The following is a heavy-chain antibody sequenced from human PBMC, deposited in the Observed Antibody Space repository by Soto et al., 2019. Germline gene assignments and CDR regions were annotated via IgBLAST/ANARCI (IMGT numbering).Heavy chain of an antibody. CDR1: GGTFNSYG. CDR2: IIPLYGTV. CDR3: ARVRVIRGVIPSHFGL. J-gene: IGHJ4*02. Sequence: QAHLAQSGAEVKKPGSSVTVSCKASGGTFNSYGISWVRQAPGQGLDWMVVIIPLYGTVNYAQKFQGRVSITADKSTSTAYMDVNSLRSDDTAVYYCARVRVIRGVIPSHFGLWGQGTQVTVSS. V-gene: IGHV1-69*06. D-gene: IGHD3-10*01.